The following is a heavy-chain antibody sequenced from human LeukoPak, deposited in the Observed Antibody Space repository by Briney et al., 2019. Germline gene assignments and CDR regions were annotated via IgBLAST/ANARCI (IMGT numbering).Heavy chain of an antibody. CDR1: GYTFTNYA. Sequence: SVKVSCKASGYTFTNYAINWVRQAPGQGLEWMGRIISILGIANYAQKFQGRVTITADKSTSTAYMELSSLRSEDTAVYYCACPRLGAVAGPFDYWGQGTLVTVSS. J-gene: IGHJ4*02. CDR3: ACPRLGAVAGPFDY. D-gene: IGHD6-19*01. V-gene: IGHV1-69*04. CDR2: IISILGIA.